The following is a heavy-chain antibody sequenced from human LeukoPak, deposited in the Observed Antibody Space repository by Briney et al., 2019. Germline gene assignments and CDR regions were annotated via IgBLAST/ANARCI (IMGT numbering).Heavy chain of an antibody. CDR1: GGSINSGSYY. J-gene: IGHJ6*04. CDR2: IYSSGST. D-gene: IGHD1-26*01. Sequence: SQTLSLTCTVSGGSINSGSYYWSWIRQPAGKGLEWIGRIYSSGSTNYNPSLKSRVTISVDTSKNQFSLKLSSVTAADTAVYYCARDLGSSTPSGVWGRGTTVTVSS. CDR3: ARDLGSSTPSGV. V-gene: IGHV4-61*02.